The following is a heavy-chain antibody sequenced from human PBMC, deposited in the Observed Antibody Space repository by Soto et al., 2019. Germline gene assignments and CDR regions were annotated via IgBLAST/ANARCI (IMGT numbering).Heavy chain of an antibody. CDR2: VKSKSDGETT. D-gene: IGHD2-21*01. Sequence: EVQLVESGGGWVKPGESLRLSCAASGFTFTNAWMGWVRQAPGKGLEWVGRVKSKSDGETTDYAAPVKGRFTISRADSKNTLYLQMSSLNAEDTAVYYCSTDRRIASSDYWGQGTLVTVSS. J-gene: IGHJ4*02. CDR3: STDRRIASSDY. V-gene: IGHV3-15*01. CDR1: GFTFTNAW.